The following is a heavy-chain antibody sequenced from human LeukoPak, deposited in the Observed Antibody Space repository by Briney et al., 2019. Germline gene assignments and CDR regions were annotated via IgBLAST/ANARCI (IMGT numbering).Heavy chain of an antibody. CDR1: GFTSSNAW. V-gene: IGHV3-74*01. CDR2: ICPDGTVT. Sequence: GGSLRLSCAASGFTSSNAWMNWVRQAPGKGPMWVSRICPDGTVTNYADSVKARFIISRDNARNTVYLQMNSLRVEDTAVYYCVRDFRSADYWGQGTLVTVSS. CDR3: VRDFRSADY. J-gene: IGHJ4*02.